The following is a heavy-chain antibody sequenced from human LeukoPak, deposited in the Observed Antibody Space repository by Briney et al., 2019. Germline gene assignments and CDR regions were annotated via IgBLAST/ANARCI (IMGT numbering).Heavy chain of an antibody. CDR3: ARGTYSGSSYYFDY. Sequence: QTGGSLRLSCAASGFTFSSYWMSWVRQAPGKGLEWVANIKKDGSEKYYVDSVKGRFTISRDNAKNSLYLQMNSLRADDTAVYYCARGTYSGSSYYFDYWGQGTLVIVSS. CDR1: GFTFSSYW. J-gene: IGHJ4*02. CDR2: IKKDGSEK. D-gene: IGHD1-26*01. V-gene: IGHV3-7*04.